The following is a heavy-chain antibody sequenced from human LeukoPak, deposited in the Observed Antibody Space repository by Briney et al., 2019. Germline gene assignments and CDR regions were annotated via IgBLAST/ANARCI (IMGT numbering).Heavy chain of an antibody. CDR2: IIPIFGTA. V-gene: IGHV1-69*13. CDR1: GGTFSSYA. D-gene: IGHD2-15*01. CDR3: AIPSYCSGGSCYPPDWFDP. Sequence: SVKVSCKASGGTFSSYAISWVRQAPGQGLEWMGGIIPIFGTANYAQKFQGRVTITADESTSTAYMELSSLRSEDTAVYCCAIPSYCSGGSCYPPDWFDPWGQGTLVTVSS. J-gene: IGHJ5*02.